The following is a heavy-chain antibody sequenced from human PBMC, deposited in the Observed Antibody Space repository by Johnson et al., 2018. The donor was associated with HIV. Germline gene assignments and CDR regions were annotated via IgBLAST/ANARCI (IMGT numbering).Heavy chain of an antibody. Sequence: MQLVESGGGLVQPGGSLRLSCAASGFTFSSYWMHWVRQAPGKGLVWVSRINSDGSSTSYADSVKGRFTISRDNSKNSLYLQMNSLRAEDTAVYYCARERLRAGAFDIWGQGTMVTVSS. J-gene: IGHJ3*02. CDR1: GFTFSSYW. CDR3: ARERLRAGAFDI. V-gene: IGHV3-74*01. CDR2: INSDGSST. D-gene: IGHD6-13*01.